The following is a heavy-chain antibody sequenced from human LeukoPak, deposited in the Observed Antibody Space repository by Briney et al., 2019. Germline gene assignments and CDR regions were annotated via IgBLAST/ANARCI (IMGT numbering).Heavy chain of an antibody. J-gene: IGHJ4*02. D-gene: IGHD5-18*01. CDR1: GYTFTNYG. V-gene: IGHV1-18*01. CDR2: ISDHNGIT. Sequence: GASVKVSCKASGYTFTNYGISWGRQAPGQGLECMGGISDHNGITNYAQTFQGRVTMTPDTSTSTAYMELRSLRSDDTGVYYCARYSYGLYYFDSWGQGTLVTVSS. CDR3: ARYSYGLYYFDS.